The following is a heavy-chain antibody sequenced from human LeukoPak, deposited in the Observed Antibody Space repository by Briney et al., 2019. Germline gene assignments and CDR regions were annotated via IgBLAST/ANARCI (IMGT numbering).Heavy chain of an antibody. CDR2: ISSSSTYI. V-gene: IGHV3-21*01. D-gene: IGHD3-10*02. Sequence: GGSLTLSCADSGFTFSSHTMNWVRHAPGKGLEWVSSISSSSTYIYYADSVKGRFTISRDNAKNSLYLQMNSLRAEDTAVYYCAREFSVLGNFDYWGQGTLVTVSP. CDR3: AREFSVLGNFDY. CDR1: GFTFSSHT. J-gene: IGHJ4*02.